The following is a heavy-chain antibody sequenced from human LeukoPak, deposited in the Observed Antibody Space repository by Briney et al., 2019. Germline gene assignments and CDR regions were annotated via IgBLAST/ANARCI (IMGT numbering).Heavy chain of an antibody. CDR3: ARGAMTEQRDAFDI. CDR1: GGSVSSGSYY. CDR2: INHSGST. Sequence: RASETLSLTCTVSGGSVSSGSYYWSWIRQPPGKGLEWIGEINHSGSTNYNPSLKSRVTISVDTSKNQFSLKLSSVTAADTAVYYCARGAMTEQRDAFDIWGQGTMVTVSS. V-gene: IGHV4-39*07. J-gene: IGHJ3*02. D-gene: IGHD1/OR15-1a*01.